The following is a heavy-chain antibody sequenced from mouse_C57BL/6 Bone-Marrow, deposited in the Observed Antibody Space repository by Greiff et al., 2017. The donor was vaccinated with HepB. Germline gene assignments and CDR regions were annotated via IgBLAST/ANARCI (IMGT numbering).Heavy chain of an antibody. V-gene: IGHV14-3*01. J-gene: IGHJ3*01. D-gene: IGHD4-1*01. Sequence: VQLKQSVAELVRPGASVKLSCTASGFNIKNTYMHWVKQRPEQGLEWIGRIDPANGNTKYAPKFQGKATITADTSSNTAYLQLSSLTSEDTAIYYCTPLTWDGAWFAYWGQGTLVTVSA. CDR3: TPLTWDGAWFAY. CDR1: GFNIKNTY. CDR2: IDPANGNT.